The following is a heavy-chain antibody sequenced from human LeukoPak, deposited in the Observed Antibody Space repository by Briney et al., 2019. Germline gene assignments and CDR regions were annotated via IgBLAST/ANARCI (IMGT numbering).Heavy chain of an antibody. Sequence: AASVKVSCKASGYTFTGYYMHWVRQAPGQGLEWMGWINPNSGGTNYAQKFQGRVTMTRDTSISTAYMELSRLRSDDTAVYYCARPYGGNSDDAFDIWGQGTMVTVSS. V-gene: IGHV1-2*02. CDR3: ARPYGGNSDDAFDI. CDR1: GYTFTGYY. CDR2: INPNSGGT. D-gene: IGHD4-23*01. J-gene: IGHJ3*02.